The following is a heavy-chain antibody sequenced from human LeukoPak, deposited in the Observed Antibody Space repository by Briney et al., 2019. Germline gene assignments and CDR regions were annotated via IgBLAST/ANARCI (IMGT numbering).Heavy chain of an antibody. CDR3: ARDHRYGGLFDY. CDR2: IKEDGSEK. CDR1: GFRFDNSL. Sequence: GGSLRLSCAASGFRFDNSLMAWVRQAPGKGLEWMATIKEDGSEKYCVDSVKGRFTISRDNAENSLYLQMNSLRAEDTAVYYCARDHRYGGLFDYWGQGALVTVSS. D-gene: IGHD1-1*01. V-gene: IGHV3-7*01. J-gene: IGHJ4*02.